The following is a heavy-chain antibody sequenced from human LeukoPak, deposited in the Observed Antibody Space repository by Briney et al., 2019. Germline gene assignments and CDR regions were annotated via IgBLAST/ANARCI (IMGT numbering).Heavy chain of an antibody. CDR2: ISGSGGST. D-gene: IGHD3-3*01. J-gene: IGHJ6*04. CDR1: GFTFSSYA. CDR3: ARSFTIVGVVIKTLPGDV. V-gene: IGHV3-23*01. Sequence: PGGSLRLSCAASGFTFSSYAMSWVRQAPGKGLEWVSAISGSGGSTYYADSVKGRFTISRDNSKNTLYLQMNSLRAEDTAVYYCARSFTIVGVVIKTLPGDVWGKGTTVTVSS.